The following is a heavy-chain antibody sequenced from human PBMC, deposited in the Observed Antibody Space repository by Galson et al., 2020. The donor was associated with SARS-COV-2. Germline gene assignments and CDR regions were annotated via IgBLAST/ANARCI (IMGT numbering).Heavy chain of an antibody. D-gene: IGHD3-22*01. CDR2: IYHSGST. Sequence: SETLSLTCTVSGYSISSDFYWGWIRQPPGKGLEWIGNIYHSGSTYYNPSLKSRVTISIDKSKNQFSLKLSSVTAADTAVYYCARPSSSGYYSVWYFDLWGRGTLVTVCS. CDR3: ARPSSSGYYSVWYFDL. V-gene: IGHV4-38-2*02. CDR1: GYSISSDFY. J-gene: IGHJ2*01.